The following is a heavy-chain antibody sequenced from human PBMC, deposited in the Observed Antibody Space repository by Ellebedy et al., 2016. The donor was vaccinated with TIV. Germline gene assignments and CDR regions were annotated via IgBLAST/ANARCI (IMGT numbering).Heavy chain of an antibody. Sequence: PGGSLRLSCAASGFSFRNYWMSWVRQAPGKGLEGVANIYQDGSVQYYVDSVKGRFTISRDNARNSLYLQMNRLRVEDTAIYYCARPAASYSSSWYDFDCWGQGTLVTVSS. CDR3: ARPAASYSSSWYDFDC. J-gene: IGHJ4*02. D-gene: IGHD6-13*01. V-gene: IGHV3-7*01. CDR2: IYQDGSVQ. CDR1: GFSFRNYW.